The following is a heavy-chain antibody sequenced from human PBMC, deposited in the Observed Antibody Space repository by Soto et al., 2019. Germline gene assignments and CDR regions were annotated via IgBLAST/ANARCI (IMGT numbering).Heavy chain of an antibody. D-gene: IGHD3-9*01. V-gene: IGHV4-59*08. CDR1: GGSISSYY. J-gene: IGHJ4*02. CDR2: IYYSGST. CDR3: ARGAPITNFDWLSIPFDS. Sequence: SETLSLTCTVSGGSISSYYWSWIRQPPGKGLEWIGYIYYSGSTNYNPSLKSRVTISVDTSKNQFSLKLSSVTAADTAVYYCARGAPITNFDWLSIPFDSWGQGTLVTVSS.